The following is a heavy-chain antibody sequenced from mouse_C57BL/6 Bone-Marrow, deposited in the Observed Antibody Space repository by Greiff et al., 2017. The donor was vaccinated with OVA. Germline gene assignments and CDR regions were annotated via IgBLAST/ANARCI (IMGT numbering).Heavy chain of an antibody. CDR1: GFNIKDDY. Sequence: EVKLMESGAELVRPGASVNLSCTASGFNIKDDYLHWVKKRPEQGLEWIGWIAPEHGDTKYDSKFQGKATITADTSSNTAYLQLSSLTSEGTAVDYGTTCRYWGQGTTLTVSS. CDR2: IAPEHGDT. J-gene: IGHJ2*01. V-gene: IGHV14-4*01. CDR3: TTCRY.